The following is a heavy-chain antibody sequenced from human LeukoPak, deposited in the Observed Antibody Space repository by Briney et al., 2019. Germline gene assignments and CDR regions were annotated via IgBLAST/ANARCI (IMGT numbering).Heavy chain of an antibody. V-gene: IGHV3-21*01. Sequence: GGSLRLSCAASGFTFSSYSMNWVRQAPGKGLEWVSSISGSSSYIYYADSVKGRFTISRDNARNSLYLQMNSLRAEDTAVYYCARDLYRIVVVPHYFDYWGQGTLVTVSS. CDR1: GFTFSSYS. D-gene: IGHD3-22*01. J-gene: IGHJ4*01. CDR3: ARDLYRIVVVPHYFDY. CDR2: ISGSSSYI.